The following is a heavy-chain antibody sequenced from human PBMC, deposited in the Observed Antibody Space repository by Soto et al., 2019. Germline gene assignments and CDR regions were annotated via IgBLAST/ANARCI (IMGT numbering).Heavy chain of an antibody. Sequence: QVTLKESGPVVVKPTETLTLTCTVSGFSLNNVRVAVSWIRQPPGKALEWLAHILSNDETSYNTSLRSRLTISTDISKSQVFLTMTHMDPEDAATYYCARGLAPKRYYFDYWGQGALVTVSS. CDR2: ILSNDET. J-gene: IGHJ4*02. CDR3: ARGLAPKRYYFDY. V-gene: IGHV2-26*01. CDR1: GFSLNNVRVA.